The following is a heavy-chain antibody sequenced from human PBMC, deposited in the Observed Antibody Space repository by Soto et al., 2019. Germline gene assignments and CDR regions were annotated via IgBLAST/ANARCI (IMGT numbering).Heavy chain of an antibody. CDR1: GYPFNSYV. Sequence: ASVKVSCKASGYPFNSYVITWVRQAPGQGLEWMGWISAQNGNANYAQHLQGRVTMTTDTSTSTAYMELRSLRSDDTAVYYCARDWDVADTYLSAYWGQGTPVTVS. D-gene: IGHD3-3*01. V-gene: IGHV1-18*01. J-gene: IGHJ4*02. CDR2: ISAQNGNA. CDR3: ARDWDVADTYLSAY.